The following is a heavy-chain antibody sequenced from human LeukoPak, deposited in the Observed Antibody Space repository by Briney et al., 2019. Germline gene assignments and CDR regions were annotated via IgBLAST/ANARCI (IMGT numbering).Heavy chain of an antibody. Sequence: PSETLSLTCTVSGGSINNYYWSWIRQPPGKGLEWIGYIYYSGSTNYNPSLKSRVTISLDTSKNQFSLKLSSVTAADTAVYYCARDRCSSRSCYLTITQKGYFXLWGRGTVVT. CDR2: IYYSGST. D-gene: IGHD2-2*01. CDR1: GGSINNYY. V-gene: IGHV4-59*01. J-gene: IGHJ2*01. CDR3: ARDRCSSRSCYLTITQKGYFXL.